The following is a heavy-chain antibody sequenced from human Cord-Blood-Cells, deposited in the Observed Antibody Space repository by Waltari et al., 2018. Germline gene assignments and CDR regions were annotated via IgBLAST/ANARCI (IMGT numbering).Heavy chain of an antibody. V-gene: IGHV5-51*03. CDR1: GYSFTSYW. CDR3: ARLAYYSSSFPSYYYYGMDV. J-gene: IGHJ6*02. Sequence: EVQLVQSGAEVKKPGESLKISCKGSGYSFTSYWIGWVRQMPGKGLEWMGIIYPGDSDTRYSPSFQGQVPISADKSISTAYLQWSSLKASDTAMYYCARLAYYSSSFPSYYYYGMDVWGQGTTVTVSS. D-gene: IGHD6-6*01. CDR2: IYPGDSDT.